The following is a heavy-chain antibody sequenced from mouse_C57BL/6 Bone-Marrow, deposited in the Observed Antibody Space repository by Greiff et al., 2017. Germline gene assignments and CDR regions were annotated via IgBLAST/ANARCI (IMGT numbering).Heavy chain of an antibody. J-gene: IGHJ4*01. CDR3: ARERDYYGNYYAMDY. CDR1: GYTFTDYY. D-gene: IGHD1-1*01. Sequence: EVMLVESGPVLVKPGASVKMSCKASGYTFTDYYMNWVKQSHGKSLEWIGVINPYNGGTSYNQKFKGKATLTVDKSSSTAYMALNSLTSEDSAVYYGARERDYYGNYYAMDYWGQGTSVTVSS. CDR2: INPYNGGT. V-gene: IGHV1-19*01.